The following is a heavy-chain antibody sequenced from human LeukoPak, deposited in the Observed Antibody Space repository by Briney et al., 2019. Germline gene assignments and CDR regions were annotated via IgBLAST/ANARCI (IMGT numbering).Heavy chain of an antibody. Sequence: QPGRSLRLSCAASGFTFSSYGMHWVRQAPGKGLEWVAVISYDGSNKYYADSVKGRFTISRGNSKNTLYLQMNSLRAEDTAVYYCARVHGTMVRGVIDYWGQGTLVTVSS. CDR1: GFTFSSYG. CDR3: ARVHGTMVRGVIDY. CDR2: ISYDGSNK. J-gene: IGHJ4*02. D-gene: IGHD3-10*01. V-gene: IGHV3-30*03.